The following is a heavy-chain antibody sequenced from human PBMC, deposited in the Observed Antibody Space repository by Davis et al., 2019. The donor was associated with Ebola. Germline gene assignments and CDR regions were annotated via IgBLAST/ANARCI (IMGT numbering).Heavy chain of an antibody. D-gene: IGHD2-15*01. CDR1: GFTFSSYE. V-gene: IGHV3-66*01. J-gene: IGHJ6*02. Sequence: PGGSLRLSCAASGFTFSSYEMNWVRQAPGKGLEWVSVIYSGGSTYYADSVKGRFTISRDNSKHTLYLQMNSLRAEDTAVYYCARDEGCSGGSCYYYYYYGMDVWGQGTTVTVSS. CDR2: IYSGGST. CDR3: ARDEGCSGGSCYYYYYYGMDV.